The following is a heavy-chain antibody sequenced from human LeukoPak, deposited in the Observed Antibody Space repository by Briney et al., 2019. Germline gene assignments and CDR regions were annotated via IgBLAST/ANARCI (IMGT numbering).Heavy chain of an antibody. D-gene: IGHD4-23*01. CDR1: GFTFSSYA. V-gene: IGHV3-23*01. CDR2: ISGSGGST. Sequence: PGASLRLSCAASGFTFSSYAMSWVRQAPGKGLEWVSAISGSGGSTYYADSVKGRFTISRDNSKNTLYLQMNSLRAEDTAVYYCAKDDNGGIREDWFDPWGQGTLVTVSS. J-gene: IGHJ5*02. CDR3: AKDDNGGIREDWFDP.